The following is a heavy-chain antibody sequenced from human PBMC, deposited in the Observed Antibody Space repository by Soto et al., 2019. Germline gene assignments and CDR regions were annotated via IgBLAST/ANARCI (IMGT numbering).Heavy chain of an antibody. CDR1: GCSISHYY. J-gene: IGHJ4*02. CDR3: ARTQYGSGSLDY. CDR2: IYYSGST. D-gene: IGHD3-10*01. Sequence: ASETLSLTSTVSGCSISHYYWSWIRQPPGKGLEWIGYIYYSGSTNYNPSLKSRVTISLDTSKNQFSLKLNSVTAADTAVYYCARTQYGSGSLDYWGQGTLVTSPQ. V-gene: IGHV4-59*01.